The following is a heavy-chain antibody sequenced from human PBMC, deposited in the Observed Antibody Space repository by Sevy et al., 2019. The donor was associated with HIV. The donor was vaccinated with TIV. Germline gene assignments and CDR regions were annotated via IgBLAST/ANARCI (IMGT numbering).Heavy chain of an antibody. CDR1: GFTFSDYY. CDR3: AMGHFRYTSGWFVDY. V-gene: IGHV3-11*04. D-gene: IGHD6-19*01. Sequence: GGSLRLSCAASGFTFSDYYMSWIRQAPGKGLEWISYIPSSGTTIYYADSVKGRFTISRDNAKNSLYLQMKSLRAGDTAVYCCAMGHFRYTSGWFVDYWGQGTLVTISS. CDR2: IPSSGTTI. J-gene: IGHJ4*02.